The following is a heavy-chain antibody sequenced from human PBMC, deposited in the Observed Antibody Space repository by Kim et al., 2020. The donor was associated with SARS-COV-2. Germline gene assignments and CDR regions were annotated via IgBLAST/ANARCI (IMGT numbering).Heavy chain of an antibody. D-gene: IGHD3-22*01. CDR3: ARAYGYYYDSSGLGAFDI. Sequence: GGSLRLSCAASGFTFSSYDMHWVRQATGKGLEWVSAIGTAGDTYYPGSVKGRFTISIENAKNSLYLQMNSLRAGDTAVYYCARAYGYYYDSSGLGAFDIWGQGTMVNVSS. J-gene: IGHJ3*02. CDR1: GFTFSSYD. CDR2: IGTAGDT. V-gene: IGHV3-13*01.